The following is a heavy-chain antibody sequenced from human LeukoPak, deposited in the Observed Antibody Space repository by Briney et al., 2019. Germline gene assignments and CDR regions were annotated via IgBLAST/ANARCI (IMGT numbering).Heavy chain of an antibody. CDR3: AKSRPAAITAPLYYYYYMDV. CDR2: ISAGGGST. CDR1: GFTFSSYA. V-gene: IGHV3-23*01. J-gene: IGHJ6*03. Sequence: PGGSLRLSCAVSGFTFSSYAMTWVRQAPGEGLEWVSAISAGGGSTYYTDSVKGRSTISRDDSKHTLYLQMNSLRAEDTAVYYCAKSRPAAITAPLYYYYYMDVWGKGTTVTVSS. D-gene: IGHD2-2*02.